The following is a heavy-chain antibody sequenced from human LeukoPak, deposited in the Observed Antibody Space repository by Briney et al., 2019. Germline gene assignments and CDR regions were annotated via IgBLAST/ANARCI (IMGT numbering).Heavy chain of an antibody. D-gene: IGHD1-26*01. Sequence: PGGSLRLSCAASGFTFSSYEMNWVRQAPGKGLEGVLYISSSGSTIYYADSVKGRFSISRDNAKNSLYLQMNSLRAEDTAVYYCARDLLGWELHYFDYWGQGTLVTVSS. CDR2: ISSSGSTI. CDR3: ARDLLGWELHYFDY. V-gene: IGHV3-48*03. J-gene: IGHJ4*02. CDR1: GFTFSSYE.